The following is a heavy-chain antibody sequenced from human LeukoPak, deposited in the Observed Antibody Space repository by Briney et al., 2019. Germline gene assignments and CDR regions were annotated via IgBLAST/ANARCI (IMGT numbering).Heavy chain of an antibody. Sequence: PGGSLRLSCAASGFTFSSYGMHWVRQAPGKGLEQVAVISYDGSNKYYADSVKGRFTISRDNSKNTLYLQMNSLRAEDTAVYYCAKGMVRGPYYYYGMDVWGKGTTVTVSS. D-gene: IGHD3-10*01. CDR3: AKGMVRGPYYYYGMDV. CDR1: GFTFSSYG. CDR2: ISYDGSNK. J-gene: IGHJ6*04. V-gene: IGHV3-30*18.